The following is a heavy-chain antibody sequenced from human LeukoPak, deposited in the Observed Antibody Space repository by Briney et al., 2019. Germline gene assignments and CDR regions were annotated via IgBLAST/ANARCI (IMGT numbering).Heavy chain of an antibody. Sequence: GGSLRLSCAASGFTFSSYAMHWVRQVPGKGLERVAVISYDGSNKYYADSVKGRFTISRDNSKNTLYLQMNSLRAEDTAVYYCATGPYYDFWSGYYNWGQGTLVTVSS. CDR2: ISYDGSNK. J-gene: IGHJ4*02. CDR3: ATGPYYDFWSGYYN. D-gene: IGHD3-3*01. CDR1: GFTFSSYA. V-gene: IGHV3-30-3*01.